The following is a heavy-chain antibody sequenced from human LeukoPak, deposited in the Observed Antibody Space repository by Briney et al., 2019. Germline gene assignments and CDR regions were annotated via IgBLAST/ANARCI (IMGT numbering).Heavy chain of an antibody. V-gene: IGHV3-23*01. J-gene: IGHJ4*02. Sequence: GGSLRLSCTASGFTFSTYGIHWVRQAPGKGLEWVSAISGSGGSTYYADSVKGRFTISRDNSKNTLYLQMNSLRAEDTAVYYCAKELEPRANFDYWGQGTLVTVSS. D-gene: IGHD1-1*01. CDR2: ISGSGGST. CDR3: AKELEPRANFDY. CDR1: GFTFSTYG.